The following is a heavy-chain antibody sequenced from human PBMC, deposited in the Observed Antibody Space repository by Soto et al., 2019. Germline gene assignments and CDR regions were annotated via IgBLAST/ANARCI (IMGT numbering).Heavy chain of an antibody. D-gene: IGHD2-15*01. CDR1: GFTFSSYA. CDR3: AKAEMGSSQGNY. CDR2: IRGSGGST. J-gene: IGHJ4*02. V-gene: IGHV3-23*01. Sequence: EVQLLESGGGLVQPGGSLRLSCAASGFTFSSYAMSWVRQAPGKGLEWVAAIRGSGGSTYYADSVKGRFTISRDNSKNTLYLQMISLRAEDMAVYYCAKAEMGSSQGNYWGQGTLVTVSS.